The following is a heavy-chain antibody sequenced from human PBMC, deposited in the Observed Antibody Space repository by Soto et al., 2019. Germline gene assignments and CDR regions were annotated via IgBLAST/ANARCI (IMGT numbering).Heavy chain of an antibody. V-gene: IGHV1-18*01. J-gene: IGHJ4*02. CDR2: ISAYNGNT. D-gene: IGHD6-6*01. Sequence: QVQLVQSGAEVKKPGASVKVSCKASGYTFTSYGISWVRQAPGQGLEWMGWISAYNGNTNYAQKLQGRVTMTTDTSTSTAYMELRSLRSDDTAVYYCAVTLLEYSRSSGPSAFDYWGQGTLVTVSS. CDR1: GYTFTSYG. CDR3: AVTLLEYSRSSGPSAFDY.